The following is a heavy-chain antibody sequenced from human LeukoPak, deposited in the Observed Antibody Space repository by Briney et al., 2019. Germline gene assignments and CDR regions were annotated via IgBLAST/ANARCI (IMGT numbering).Heavy chain of an antibody. Sequence: ASVKVSCKASGYTFTSYGISWVRQAPGQGLEWMGWISAYNGNTNYAQKPQGRVTMITDTSTSTAYMELRSLRSDDTAVYYCARGTYSSSWYVSNYYYMDVWGKGTTVTVSS. V-gene: IGHV1-18*01. D-gene: IGHD6-13*01. CDR1: GYTFTSYG. CDR2: ISAYNGNT. CDR3: ARGTYSSSWYVSNYYYMDV. J-gene: IGHJ6*03.